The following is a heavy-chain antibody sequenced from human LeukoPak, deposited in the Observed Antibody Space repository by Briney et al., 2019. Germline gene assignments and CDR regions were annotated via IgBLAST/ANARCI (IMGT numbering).Heavy chain of an antibody. CDR2: IRSKAYGGTI. D-gene: IGHD3-22*01. CDR3: ARAPSEIGGYYPEYFRH. J-gene: IGHJ1*01. V-gene: IGHV3-49*04. Sequence: SGGSLRLSCTGSGFTFGDFVMSWVSQAPGKGLEWVGFIRSKAYGGTIEYAASVKGRFTISRDDSKTIAYLQMNSLKTEDTGVYYCARAPSEIGGYYPEYFRHWGQGTLVTVSS. CDR1: GFTFGDFV.